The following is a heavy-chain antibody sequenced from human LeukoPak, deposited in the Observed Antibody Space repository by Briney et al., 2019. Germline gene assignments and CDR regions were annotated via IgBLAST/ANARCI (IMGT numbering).Heavy chain of an antibody. CDR2: ICYDGDNK. D-gene: IGHD3-10*01. J-gene: IGHJ4*02. V-gene: IGHV3-33*01. CDR1: GFTFRNYG. Sequence: GGSLRLSCVASGFTFRNYGMHWVRQAPGKGLEWVAVICYDGDNKDYTDSVRGRFTISRDNSKNTLYLQMNSLSAEDTAVYYCARNFQNYYGPGSCYSDLDHWGQGTLVTVSS. CDR3: ARNFQNYYGPGSCYSDLDH.